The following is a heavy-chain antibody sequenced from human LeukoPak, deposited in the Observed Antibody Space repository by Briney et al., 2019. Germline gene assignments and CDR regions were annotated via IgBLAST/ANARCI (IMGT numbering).Heavy chain of an antibody. CDR1: GFTFSNYN. V-gene: IGHV3-15*01. J-gene: IGHJ4*02. Sequence: GGSLRLSCAASGFTFSNYNMSWVRQAPGKGLEWVGRITSKADGGARDYAAPVKDRFTISRDDSKNTLYLQMNSLKIEDTALYYCTTALGYYYDSSGYYSHFDYWGQGTLVSVSS. CDR3: TTALGYYYDSSGYYSHFDY. CDR2: ITSKADGGAR. D-gene: IGHD3-22*01.